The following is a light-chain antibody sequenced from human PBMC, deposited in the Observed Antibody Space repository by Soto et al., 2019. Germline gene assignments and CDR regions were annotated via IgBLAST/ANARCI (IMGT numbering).Light chain of an antibody. V-gene: IGKV1-9*01. CDR2: AES. CDR1: QGIAGS. Sequence: DIQLTQSPSFLSASVGDRVTITCRASQGIAGSLAWYQQKPGKPPKLLIYAESTLQSGVPSRFSGSGSETRGTLTISSLQPEDCAPHYCKQVKSYPRTFGGGAKVHIK. J-gene: IGKJ4*01. CDR3: KQVKSYPRT.